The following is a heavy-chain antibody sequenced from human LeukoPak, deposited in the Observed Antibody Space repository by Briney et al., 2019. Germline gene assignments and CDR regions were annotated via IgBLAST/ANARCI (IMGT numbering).Heavy chain of an antibody. J-gene: IGHJ4*02. D-gene: IGHD6-13*01. Sequence: SETLSLTCAVYGGSFSGYYWSWIPQPPGKGLGWMGEINHSGSTNYNPSLKSRVTISVDTSKNQFSLKLSSVTAADTAVYYCARGPGIAAAGPFDYWGQGTLVTVSS. CDR2: INHSGST. CDR1: GGSFSGYY. V-gene: IGHV4-34*01. CDR3: ARGPGIAAAGPFDY.